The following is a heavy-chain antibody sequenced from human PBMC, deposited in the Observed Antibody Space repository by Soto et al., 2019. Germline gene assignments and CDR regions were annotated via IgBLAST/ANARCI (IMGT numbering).Heavy chain of an antibody. CDR3: ARPTVTTDHYSYYGMDV. V-gene: IGHV3-23*01. J-gene: IGHJ6*02. CDR2: ISGSGGRT. D-gene: IGHD4-17*01. CDR1: GFTFSSYA. Sequence: EVQLLESGGGLVQPGGSLRLSCAASGFTFSSYAMSWVRQAPGKGLEWVSGISGSGGRTYYADSVKGRFTISRDNSKNPLNLQMNCLSAEDTSVYYCARPTVTTDHYSYYGMDVWGQGTTVTVSS.